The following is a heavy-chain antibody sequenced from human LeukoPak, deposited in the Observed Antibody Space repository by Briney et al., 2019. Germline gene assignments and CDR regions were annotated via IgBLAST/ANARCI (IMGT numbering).Heavy chain of an antibody. CDR2: INPNSGGT. V-gene: IGHV1-2*02. CDR3: ARGSSGWYPDSGD. Sequence: ASVKVSCKASGYTFTGYYMHWVRQAPGQGLEWMGWINPNSGGTKYAQKFQGRVTMTRDTSISTAYMELSRLRSDDTAVYYCARGSSGWYPDSGDWGQGTLVTVSS. D-gene: IGHD6-19*01. J-gene: IGHJ4*02. CDR1: GYTFTGYY.